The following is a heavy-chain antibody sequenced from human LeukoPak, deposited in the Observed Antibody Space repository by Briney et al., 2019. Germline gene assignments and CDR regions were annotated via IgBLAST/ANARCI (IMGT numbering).Heavy chain of an antibody. V-gene: IGHV4-59*01. D-gene: IGHD3-16*01. CDR1: GGSLDSFY. J-gene: IGHJ4*02. Sequence: PSETLSLTCTVSGGSLDSFYWSWIRQPPGKGLEYIGYIYYSGTTNYDPSLKGRVTISGDMSKNQFSLKLISVTAADTAVYYCARDPPGKGALDFWGQGTLVTVSS. CDR2: IYYSGTT. CDR3: ARDPPGKGALDF.